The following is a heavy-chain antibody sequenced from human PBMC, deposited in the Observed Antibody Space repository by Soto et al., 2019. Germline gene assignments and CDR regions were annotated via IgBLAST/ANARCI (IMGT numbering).Heavy chain of an antibody. D-gene: IGHD3-10*01. J-gene: IGHJ6*02. CDR1: GYKVSTWHNFTSYW. V-gene: IGHV5-51*01. Sequence: PGESLKISCMGSGYKVSTWHNFTSYWIAWVRQMPGEGLEWMGIIYPGDSDTRYSPSFQGQVTISADKSISTAYLQWSSLKASDTAMYYCAGGGVRGVITRTRDYYGMDVWGQRTTVTVSS. CDR2: IYPGDSDT. CDR3: AGGGVRGVITRTRDYYGMDV.